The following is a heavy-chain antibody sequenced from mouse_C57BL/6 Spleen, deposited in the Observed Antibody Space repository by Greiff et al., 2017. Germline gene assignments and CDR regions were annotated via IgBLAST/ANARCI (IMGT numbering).Heavy chain of an antibody. Sequence: EVQLVESGGGLVQPGGSLSLSCAASGFTFTDYYMSWVRPPPGKALEWLGFIRNNANGYTSEYSVSVKGRFTISRDNSQSILYLQMNALRAEDRATYYCARDKTTVVAREYFDVWGTGTTVTVSS. CDR3: ARDKTTVVAREYFDV. V-gene: IGHV7-3*01. J-gene: IGHJ1*03. CDR1: GFTFTDYY. D-gene: IGHD1-1*01. CDR2: IRNNANGYTS.